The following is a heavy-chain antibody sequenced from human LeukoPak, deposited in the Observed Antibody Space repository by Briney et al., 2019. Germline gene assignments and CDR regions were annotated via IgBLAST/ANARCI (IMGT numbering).Heavy chain of an antibody. CDR3: AIPREDCSGGSRYQDYFDY. CDR2: INPSGGST. Sequence: ASVKVSCKASGYTFTSYYMHWVRQAPGQGLEWMGIINPSGGSTSYAQKFQGRVTMTRDTSTSTVYMELSSLRSEDTAVYYCAIPREDCSGGSRYQDYFDYWGQGTLVTVSS. V-gene: IGHV1-46*01. J-gene: IGHJ4*02. CDR1: GYTFTSYY. D-gene: IGHD2-15*01.